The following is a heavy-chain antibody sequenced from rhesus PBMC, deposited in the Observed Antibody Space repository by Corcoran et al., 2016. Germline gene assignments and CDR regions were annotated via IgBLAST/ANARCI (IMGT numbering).Heavy chain of an antibody. D-gene: IGHD6-31*01. CDR1: GYTFPSFS. J-gene: IGHJ4*01. CDR3: ARGIAATGG. CDR2: INPSKGNT. Sequence: QVQLVQSGAEVKKPGASVKLSCTASGYTFPSFSLTWGCQAPGQGLEWMGGINPSKGNTGYAQKFQDRVTMTRETSTSTAYMELSSLRSEDTAVYYCARGIAATGGWGQGVLVTVSS. V-gene: IGHV1-200*01.